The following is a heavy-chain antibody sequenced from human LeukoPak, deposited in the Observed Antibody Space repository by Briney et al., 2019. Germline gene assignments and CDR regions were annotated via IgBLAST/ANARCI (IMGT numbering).Heavy chain of an antibody. J-gene: IGHJ2*01. Sequence: PSETLSPTCTVSGGSISSSSYYWGWIRQPPGKGLEWIGSIYYSGSTYYNPSLKSRVTISVDTSKNQFSLKLSSVTAADTAVYYCARIAYPEQYFDLWGRGTLVTVSS. V-gene: IGHV4-39*01. CDR3: ARIAYPEQYFDL. D-gene: IGHD2-21*01. CDR2: IYYSGST. CDR1: GGSISSSSYY.